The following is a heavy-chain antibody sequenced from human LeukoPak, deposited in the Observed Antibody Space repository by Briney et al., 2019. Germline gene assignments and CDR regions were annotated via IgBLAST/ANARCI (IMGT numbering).Heavy chain of an antibody. Sequence: SETLSLTCTVSGYSISSGYYWGWIRQPPGKGLEWIGNIYHTGSTYYNPSLKSRVTISVDTSKNQFSLKLSSVTAADTAVYYCARDPPPWRNSATSGISLWGQGTLVTVSP. J-gene: IGHJ4*02. CDR2: IYHTGST. D-gene: IGHD4-23*01. CDR1: GYSISSGYY. CDR3: ARDPPPWRNSATSGISL. V-gene: IGHV4-38-2*02.